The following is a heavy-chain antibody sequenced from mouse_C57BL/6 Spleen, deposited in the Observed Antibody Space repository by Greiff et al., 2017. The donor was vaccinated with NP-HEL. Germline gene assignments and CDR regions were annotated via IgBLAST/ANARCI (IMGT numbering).Heavy chain of an antibody. J-gene: IGHJ4*01. CDR1: GYTFTSYW. CDR2: IDPNSGGT. Sequence: QVQLQQPGAELVKPGASVKLSCKASGYTFTSYWMHWVKQRPGRGLEWIGRIDPNSGGTKYNEKFKSKAKLTVDKPSSKAYMQLSRLTSEDSAVDYCARGRDAMDYWGQGTSVTVSS. CDR3: ARGRDAMDY. V-gene: IGHV1-72*01.